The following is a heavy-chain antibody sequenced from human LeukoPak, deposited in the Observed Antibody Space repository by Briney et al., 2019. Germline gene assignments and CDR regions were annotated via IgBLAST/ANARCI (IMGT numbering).Heavy chain of an antibody. D-gene: IGHD3-22*01. J-gene: IGHJ4*02. CDR1: GFTFDDYA. CDR3: AKDGDSSGYYTLDY. CDR2: ISWNSGSI. V-gene: IGHV3-9*01. Sequence: GGSLRLSCAASGFTFDDYAMHWVRQAPGKGLEWVSGISWNSGSIGYADSVKGRFTISRDNAKKSLYLQMNSLRAEDTALYYCAKDGDSSGYYTLDYWGQGTLVTVSS.